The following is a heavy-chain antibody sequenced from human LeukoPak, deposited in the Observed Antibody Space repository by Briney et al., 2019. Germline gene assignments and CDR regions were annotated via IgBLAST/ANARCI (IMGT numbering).Heavy chain of an antibody. J-gene: IGHJ4*02. V-gene: IGHV3-48*01. Sequence: GGSLRLSCAASGFTFSSYAMNWVRQAPGKGLGWLSYISSSSSVIYYADSVKGRFTISRDNAKNSLYLQMSSLRAEDTAVYYCARDSRQQLPHWGQGTLVTVSS. D-gene: IGHD6-13*01. CDR2: ISSSSSVI. CDR3: ARDSRQQLPH. CDR1: GFTFSSYA.